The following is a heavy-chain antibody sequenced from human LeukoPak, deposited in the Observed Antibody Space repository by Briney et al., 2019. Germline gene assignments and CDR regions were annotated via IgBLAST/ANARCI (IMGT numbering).Heavy chain of an antibody. Sequence: ASVKVSCKASGYTFTGYYMHWVRQAPGQGLEWMGWINPNSGGTNYAQKFQGRVTMTRDTPISTAYMELSRLRSDDTAVYYCARETAAEPSFDPWGQGTLVTVSS. CDR3: ARETAAEPSFDP. CDR2: INPNSGGT. J-gene: IGHJ5*02. D-gene: IGHD6-13*01. CDR1: GYTFTGYY. V-gene: IGHV1-2*02.